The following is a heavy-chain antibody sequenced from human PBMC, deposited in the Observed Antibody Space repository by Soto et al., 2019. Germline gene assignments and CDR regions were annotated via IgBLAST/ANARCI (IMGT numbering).Heavy chain of an antibody. J-gene: IGHJ1*01. Sequence: GGSLRLSCAASGFTVSSNYMSWVRQAPGKGLEWVSVFYSGGSTYYADSVKGRFTISRDNSKNTLYLQMNSLRAEDTAVYYCGRSQGYCSGGSCYLEYFYHWGQGTQVNVSS. V-gene: IGHV3-66*01. CDR2: FYSGGST. CDR3: GRSQGYCSGGSCYLEYFYH. CDR1: GFTVSSNY. D-gene: IGHD2-15*01.